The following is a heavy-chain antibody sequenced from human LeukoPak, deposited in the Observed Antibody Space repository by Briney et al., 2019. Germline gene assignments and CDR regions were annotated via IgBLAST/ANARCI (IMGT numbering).Heavy chain of an antibody. V-gene: IGHV1-18*01. CDR3: ARDWGLRYFDWLLLGSFDY. D-gene: IGHD3-9*01. J-gene: IGHJ4*02. CDR1: GGTFSSYA. Sequence: ASVKVSCKASGGTFSSYAISWVRQAPGQGLEWMGWISAYNGNTNYAQKLQGRVTMTTDTSTSTAYMELRSLRSDDTAVYYCARDWGLRYFDWLLLGSFDYWGQGTLVTVSS. CDR2: ISAYNGNT.